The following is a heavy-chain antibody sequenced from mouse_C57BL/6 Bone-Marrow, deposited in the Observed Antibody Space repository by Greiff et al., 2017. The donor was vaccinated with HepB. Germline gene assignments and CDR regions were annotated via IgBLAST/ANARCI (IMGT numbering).Heavy chain of an antibody. D-gene: IGHD6-2*01. CDR3: AREVFAWGAY. CDR1: GYTFTSYG. V-gene: IGHV1-81*01. J-gene: IGHJ3*01. Sequence: QVQLQQSGAELARPGASVKLSCKASGYTFTSYGISWVKQSTGQGLEWIGEIYPRSGNTYYNEKFKGKATLTADKSTSTAYMELRSLTSEDSAVYFCAREVFAWGAYWGQGTLVTVSA. CDR2: IYPRSGNT.